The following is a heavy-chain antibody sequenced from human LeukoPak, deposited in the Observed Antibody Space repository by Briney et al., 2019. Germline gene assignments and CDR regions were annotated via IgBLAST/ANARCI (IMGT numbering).Heavy chain of an antibody. CDR2: INQDGSEK. CDR1: GFTFSGYA. V-gene: IGHV3-7*01. D-gene: IGHD6-13*01. J-gene: IGHJ1*01. CDR3: ARESTAGYNSSWYGFRN. Sequence: GGSLRLSCAASGFTFSGYAMSGVRQAPEKGLEWVANINQDGSEKYYVDSVKGRFTISRDNAKNSLFLQMGSLRVEDTAVYYCARESTAGYNSSWYGFRNWGQGTLVSVSS.